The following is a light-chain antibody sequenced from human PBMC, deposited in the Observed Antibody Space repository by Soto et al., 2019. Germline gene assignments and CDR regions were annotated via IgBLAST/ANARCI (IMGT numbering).Light chain of an antibody. CDR2: SAS. CDR1: RGIGNA. V-gene: IGKV1-27*01. CDR3: QQRGT. Sequence: DIQMTQSPSSLSASVGDRVTITCRPSRGIGNALAWYQQKPGTVPKLLIHSASTLQSGVPSRFSGSGSGTDFTLTISSLEPEDFAVYYRQQRGTFGGGTKVDIK. J-gene: IGKJ4*01.